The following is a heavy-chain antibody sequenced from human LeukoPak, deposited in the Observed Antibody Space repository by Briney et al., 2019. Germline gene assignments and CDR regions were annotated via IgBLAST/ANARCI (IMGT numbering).Heavy chain of an antibody. CDR2: ISAYNGNT. V-gene: IGHV1-18*01. D-gene: IGHD6-13*01. CDR3: ARAEDSSWYYYNKV. Sequence: ASVKVSCKVSGYTFSSYGISWVRQAPGQGLEWMGWISAYNGNTNYAQKLQGRVTMTTDTSTSTAYMELSSLRSEDTAVYYCARAEDSSWYYYNKVWGQGTLVTVSS. CDR1: GYTFSSYG. J-gene: IGHJ4*02.